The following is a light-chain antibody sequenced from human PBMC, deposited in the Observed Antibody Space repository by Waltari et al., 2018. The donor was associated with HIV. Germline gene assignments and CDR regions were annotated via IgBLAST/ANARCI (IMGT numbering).Light chain of an antibody. Sequence: SYVLTQTPSVSVAPVQTATITCGGHYIGAQTVQWYQQKSGQAPALLIYDDFDRPSRIPERFSASNSGNTATLTISRVGAGDEADYYCQVWDSTSDQRIFGGGTKLTVL. CDR1: YIGAQT. CDR3: QVWDSTSDQRI. V-gene: IGLV3-21*02. CDR2: DDF. J-gene: IGLJ2*01.